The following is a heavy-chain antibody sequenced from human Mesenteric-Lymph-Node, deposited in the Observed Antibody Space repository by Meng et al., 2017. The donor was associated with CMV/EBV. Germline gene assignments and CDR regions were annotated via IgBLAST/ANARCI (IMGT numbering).Heavy chain of an antibody. CDR2: IYYSGST. V-gene: IGHV4-59*01. Sequence: SETLSLTCTVSGGSINSYYWSWIRQPPGKGLEWIGYIYYSGSTNYNPSLKSRVTISVDTSKNQFSLKLSSVTAADTAVHYCARFGVCSVGSCYGWFDPWGQGTLVTVSS. CDR3: ARFGVCSVGSCYGWFDP. CDR1: GGSINSYY. J-gene: IGHJ5*02. D-gene: IGHD2-15*01.